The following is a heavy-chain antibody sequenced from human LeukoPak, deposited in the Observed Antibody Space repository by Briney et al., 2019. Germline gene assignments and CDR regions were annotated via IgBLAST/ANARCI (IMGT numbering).Heavy chain of an antibody. CDR1: GGSISSYY. CDR2: IYYSGST. J-gene: IGHJ4*02. CDR3: ARDGNYGGDFDY. V-gene: IGHV4-59*01. D-gene: IGHD4-23*01. Sequence: SETLSLTCSVSGGSISSYYWSWIRQPPGKGLEWIGYIYYSGSTNCNPSLKSRVTISVDTSKNQFSLKLSSVTAADTAVYYCARDGNYGGDFDYWGQGTLVTVSS.